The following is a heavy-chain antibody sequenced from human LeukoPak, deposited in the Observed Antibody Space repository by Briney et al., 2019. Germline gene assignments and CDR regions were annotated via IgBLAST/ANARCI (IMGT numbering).Heavy chain of an antibody. V-gene: IGHV3-48*03. CDR1: GLSISDYE. CDR3: ARESPGGY. D-gene: IGHD3-10*01. J-gene: IGHJ4*02. Sequence: GGSLRLSCAASGLSISDYEMNWVRQAPGKGLEWISYISSSGSAIQHADSVKGRFTISRDNAKDSLYLQMNSVRVEDTAVYYCARESPGGYWGQGTLVTVSS. CDR2: ISSSGSAI.